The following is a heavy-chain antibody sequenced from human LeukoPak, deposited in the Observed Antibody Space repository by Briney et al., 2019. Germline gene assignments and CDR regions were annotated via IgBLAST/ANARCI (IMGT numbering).Heavy chain of an antibody. CDR1: GGSISSYY. Sequence: SETLSLTCTVSGGSISSYYWSWIRQHPGKGLEWIGYIYYSGSTYYNPSLKSRVTISVDTSKNQFSLKLSSVTAADTAVYYCARDYNSSGYYYVAYWGQGTLVTVSS. V-gene: IGHV4-59*06. J-gene: IGHJ4*02. D-gene: IGHD3-22*01. CDR3: ARDYNSSGYYYVAY. CDR2: IYYSGST.